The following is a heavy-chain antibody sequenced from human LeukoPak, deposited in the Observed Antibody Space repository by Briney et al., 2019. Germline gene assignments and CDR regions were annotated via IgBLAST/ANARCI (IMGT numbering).Heavy chain of an antibody. V-gene: IGHV4-34*01. CDR2: INHSGST. Sequence: SETLSLTCAVYGGSFSGYYWSWIRQPPGKGLEWIGEINHSGSTNYNPSLKSRVTISVDTSKNQFSLKLSSVTAVDTAVYYCARWDGDPRTYYFDYWGQGTLVTVSS. CDR1: GGSFSGYY. D-gene: IGHD4-17*01. CDR3: ARWDGDPRTYYFDY. J-gene: IGHJ4*02.